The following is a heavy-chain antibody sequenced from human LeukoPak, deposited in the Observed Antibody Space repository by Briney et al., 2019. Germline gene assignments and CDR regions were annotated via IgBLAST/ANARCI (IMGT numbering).Heavy chain of an antibody. V-gene: IGHV5-51*01. CDR3: ARRGGYSACNEGADS. CDR1: GYSFTNYW. D-gene: IGHD5-12*01. CDR2: IYPDDSDI. Sequence: GESLKISCKGSGYSFTNYWIDWVRQMPGKGLEWMGIIYPDDSDIRYSPSFQGQVTISADKSISTVYLQWSSLKASDTAIYYCARRGGYSACNEGADSWGQGTLVTVSS. J-gene: IGHJ4*02.